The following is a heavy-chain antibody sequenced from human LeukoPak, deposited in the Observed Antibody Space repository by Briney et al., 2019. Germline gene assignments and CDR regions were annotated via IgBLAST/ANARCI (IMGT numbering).Heavy chain of an antibody. CDR3: ARVRYYYDSSGYSGAFDI. CDR1: GSTFSSYD. D-gene: IGHD3-22*01. V-gene: IGHV1-2*02. Sequence: ASVKVSCKASGSTFSSYDINWVRQATGQGLEWMGWINPNSGGTNYAQKFQGRVTMTRDTSISTAYMELSRLRSDDTAVYYCARVRYYYDSSGYSGAFDIWGQGTMVTVSS. CDR2: INPNSGGT. J-gene: IGHJ3*02.